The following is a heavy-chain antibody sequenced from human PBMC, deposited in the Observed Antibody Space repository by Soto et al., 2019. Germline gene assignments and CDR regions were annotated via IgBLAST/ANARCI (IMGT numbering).Heavy chain of an antibody. CDR3: ARVRSSNQPSRYYYYYYGMDV. V-gene: IGHV4-34*01. Sequence: PSETLSLTCAVYGGSFSGYYWSWIRQPPGKGLEWIGEINHSGSTNYNPSLKSRVTISVDTSKNQFSLKLSSVTAADTAVYYCARVRSSNQPSRYYYYYYGMDVWGQGTTVTVSS. CDR1: GGSFSGYY. CDR2: INHSGST. J-gene: IGHJ6*02. D-gene: IGHD6-13*01.